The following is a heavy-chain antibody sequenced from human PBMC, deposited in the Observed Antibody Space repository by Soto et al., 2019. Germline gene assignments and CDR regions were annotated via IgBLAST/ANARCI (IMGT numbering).Heavy chain of an antibody. Sequence: SETLSLTCSVSGGSLSDGDYFWSWIRQPPGKGLEGIGHIYHRGNTYTNPSLKSRLTISVDTSKNQFSLNLNSVTAADTAVYYCARDRSGTGDCSGGSCYSGGCYYYYGMDVSGQGTTVTVSS. J-gene: IGHJ6*02. V-gene: IGHV4-30-4*01. D-gene: IGHD2-15*01. CDR1: GGSLSDGDYF. CDR2: IYHRGNT. CDR3: ARDRSGTGDCSGGSCYSGGCYYYYGMDV.